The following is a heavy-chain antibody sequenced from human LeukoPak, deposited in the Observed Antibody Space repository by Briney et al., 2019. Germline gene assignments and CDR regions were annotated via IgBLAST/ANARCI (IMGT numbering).Heavy chain of an antibody. CDR1: GYTFTSYD. Sequence: ASVKVSCKASGYTFTSYDINWVRQATGQGLEWMGWMNPNSGNTGYAQKFQGRVTTTRNTSISTAYMELSSLRSEDTAVYYCARARGSSSWYRDAFDIWGQGTMVTVSS. V-gene: IGHV1-8*01. J-gene: IGHJ3*02. CDR2: MNPNSGNT. CDR3: ARARGSSSWYRDAFDI. D-gene: IGHD6-13*01.